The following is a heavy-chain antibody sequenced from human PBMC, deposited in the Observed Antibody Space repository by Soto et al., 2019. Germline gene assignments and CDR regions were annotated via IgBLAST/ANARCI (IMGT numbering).Heavy chain of an antibody. CDR1: GGSISSGGYS. Sequence: SSETLSLTCAVSGGSISSGGYSWSWIRQPPGKGLEWIGYIFHSGSPYYNPSLESRVTISVDRSKNQFSLKLSSVTAADTAVYYCARAHYGDYGYGMDVWGQGTTVTVSS. J-gene: IGHJ6*02. CDR2: IFHSGSP. D-gene: IGHD4-17*01. CDR3: ARAHYGDYGYGMDV. V-gene: IGHV4-30-2*01.